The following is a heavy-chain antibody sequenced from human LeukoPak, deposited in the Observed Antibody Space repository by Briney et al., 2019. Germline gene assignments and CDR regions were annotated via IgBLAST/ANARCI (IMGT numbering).Heavy chain of an antibody. D-gene: IGHD3-16*01. CDR2: INHSGST. J-gene: IGHJ4*02. CDR3: ARGRGRFDY. V-gene: IGHV4-34*01. CDR1: DGSFSGYY. Sequence: SETLSLTCAVYDGSFSGYYWSWIRQPPGKGLECLGEINHSGSTNHNPSLKSQLTISIDTSKNQFSLRLRSVTAADMAVYYCARGRGRFDYWGQGVLVTVSS.